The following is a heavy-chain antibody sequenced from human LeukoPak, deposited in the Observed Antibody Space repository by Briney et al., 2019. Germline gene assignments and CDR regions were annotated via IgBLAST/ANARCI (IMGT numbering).Heavy chain of an antibody. J-gene: IGHJ3*02. V-gene: IGHV3-7*01. D-gene: IGHD4-23*01. CDR2: IKEDGSEK. CDR3: ARDNISGNGAFDI. Sequence: GGSLRLSCAASGFGFGSYWMSWVRQAPGKGLEWVANIKEDGSEKKYVDSVKGRFTISRDNDKSSVFLQIDSLRVEDTAVYYCARDNISGNGAFDIWGQGTMVTVSS. CDR1: GFGFGSYW.